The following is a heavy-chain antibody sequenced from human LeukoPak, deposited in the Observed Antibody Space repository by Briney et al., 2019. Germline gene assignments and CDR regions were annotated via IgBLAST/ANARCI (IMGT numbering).Heavy chain of an antibody. CDR3: VRARLERRISAFDY. CDR1: DYPISSGYY. J-gene: IGHJ4*02. D-gene: IGHD1-1*01. Sequence: SETLSLTCTVSDYPISSGYYWGWIRQPPGKGLEWIGIILQSGSTYYNPSLKGRVTISVDTSKNQFSLRLSSVTAADTAVYYCVRARLERRISAFDYWGQGTLVTVSS. V-gene: IGHV4-38-2*02. CDR2: ILQSGST.